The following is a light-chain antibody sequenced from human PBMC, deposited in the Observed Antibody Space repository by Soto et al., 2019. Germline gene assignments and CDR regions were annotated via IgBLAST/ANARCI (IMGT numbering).Light chain of an antibody. CDR1: QSVSRSY. CDR3: QQYGSSPPIT. J-gene: IGKJ3*01. CDR2: GAS. V-gene: IGKV3-20*01. Sequence: EIELTQSPGTLSLSPGERATLSCRASQSVSRSYLAWYQQKPGQAPRLLIYGASSRATGIPDRFSGSGSGTDFTLTISRLEPEDFAVYYCQQYGSSPPITFGPGTKVDIK.